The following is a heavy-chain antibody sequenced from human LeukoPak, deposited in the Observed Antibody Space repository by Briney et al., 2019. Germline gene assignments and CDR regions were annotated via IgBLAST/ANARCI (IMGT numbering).Heavy chain of an antibody. Sequence: ASVKVSCKTSGYTFTGYYIHWVRQAPGQGLEWMGWINPNSGDTNYAQKFYDRVTMTRDTSISTAYMELRSLRSDDTAVYYCARDSGAIWGQGTMVTVSS. CDR1: GYTFTGYY. J-gene: IGHJ3*02. CDR2: INPNSGDT. D-gene: IGHD3-10*01. CDR3: ARDSGAI. V-gene: IGHV1-2*02.